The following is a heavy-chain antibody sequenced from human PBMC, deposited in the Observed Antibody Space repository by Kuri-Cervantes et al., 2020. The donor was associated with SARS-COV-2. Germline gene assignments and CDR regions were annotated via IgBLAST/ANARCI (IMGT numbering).Heavy chain of an antibody. Sequence: GESLKISCAASGFTFSSYGMHWVRQAPGKGLEWVAVISYDGSNKYYADSVKGRFTISRDNSKNTLYLQMNSLRAEDTAVYYCARVGGSYYYYYYMDVWGKGTTVTVSS. J-gene: IGHJ6*03. CDR3: ARVGGSYYYYYYMDV. CDR1: GFTFSSYG. CDR2: ISYDGSNK. D-gene: IGHD1-26*01. V-gene: IGHV3-30*19.